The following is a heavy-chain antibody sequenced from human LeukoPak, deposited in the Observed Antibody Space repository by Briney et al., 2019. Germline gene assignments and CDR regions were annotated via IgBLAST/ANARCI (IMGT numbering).Heavy chain of an antibody. Sequence: SQTLSLTCTVSGGSISSGSYYWSWIWQPAGKGLEWIGRIYTSGSTNYNPSLKSRVTISVDTSKNQFSLKLSSVTAADTAMYYCARGDQLWATFDYWGQGTLVTVSS. CDR1: GGSISSGSYY. V-gene: IGHV4-61*02. J-gene: IGHJ4*02. CDR2: IYTSGST. CDR3: ARGDQLWATFDY. D-gene: IGHD5-18*01.